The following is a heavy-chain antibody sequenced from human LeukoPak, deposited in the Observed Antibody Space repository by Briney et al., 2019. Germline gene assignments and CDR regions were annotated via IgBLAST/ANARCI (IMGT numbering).Heavy chain of an antibody. Sequence: ASVKVSCKASGGTFSSYAISWVRQAPGQGLEWMGGIIPIFGTANYAQKFQGRVTITADESTSTAYMELSSLRSEDTAVYYCARINSSGYYSRGAFDIWGQGTMVTVSS. CDR2: IIPIFGTA. V-gene: IGHV1-69*13. D-gene: IGHD3-22*01. CDR3: ARINSSGYYSRGAFDI. CDR1: GGTFSSYA. J-gene: IGHJ3*02.